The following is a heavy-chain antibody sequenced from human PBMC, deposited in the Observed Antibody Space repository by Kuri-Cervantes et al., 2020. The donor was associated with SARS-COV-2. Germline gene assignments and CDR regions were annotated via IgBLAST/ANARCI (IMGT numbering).Heavy chain of an antibody. V-gene: IGHV4-34*01. J-gene: IGHJ4*02. CDR3: ATQWLAQSDN. Sequence: SETLSLTCAVYGGSFSGYYWSWIRQPPGKGLEWIGEINHSGSTNYNPSLKSRVTVSVDTSKNQFSLKLSSVTAADTAIYYCATQWLAQSDNWGQGTLVTVSS. CDR1: GGSFSGYY. CDR2: INHSGST. D-gene: IGHD6-19*01.